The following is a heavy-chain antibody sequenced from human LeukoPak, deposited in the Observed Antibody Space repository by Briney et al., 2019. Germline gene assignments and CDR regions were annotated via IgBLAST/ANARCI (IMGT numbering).Heavy chain of an antibody. CDR3: ARAGSYYLDY. CDR1: GFTFSSYAM. Sequence: GSLRLSCAASGFTFSSYAMSWVRQPPGKGLEWIGEMFHRGTTYYNPSLRSRVTISVDKSKNQFSLNLNSVTAADTAVYFCARAGSYYLDYWGQGTLVTVSS. V-gene: IGHV4-4*01. D-gene: IGHD3-10*01. CDR2: MFHRGTT. J-gene: IGHJ4*02.